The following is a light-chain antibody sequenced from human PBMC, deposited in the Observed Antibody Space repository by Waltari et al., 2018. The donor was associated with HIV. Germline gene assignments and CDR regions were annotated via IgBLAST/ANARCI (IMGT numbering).Light chain of an antibody. J-gene: IGLJ1*01. CDR3: QSYDSSLSGSV. CDR2: ANS. V-gene: IGLV1-40*01. CDR1: FPNIGAGYY. Sequence: QSVLTQPPSVSGAPGPRVTISCTGSFPNIGAGYYVHWYQQLPGAAPKLLIFANSNRPSGVPDRFSGSKSVTSASLAITGLRAEDEADYYCQSYDSSLSGSVFGTGTKVTVL.